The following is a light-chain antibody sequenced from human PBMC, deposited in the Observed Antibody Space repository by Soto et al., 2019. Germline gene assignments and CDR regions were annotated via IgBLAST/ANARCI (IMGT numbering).Light chain of an antibody. J-gene: IGLJ2*01. CDR2: NEI. V-gene: IGLV3-21*04. CDR3: HVWDSDRDHPV. Sequence: SYELTQPPSVSVAPGKTATITCGGNNIGSKSVHWYQEKSGQAPVLVIYNEIDRPSGIPERFAGSNSGNKATLTISRVEAGDEADYYCHVWDSDRDHPVFGGGTKLTVL. CDR1: NIGSKS.